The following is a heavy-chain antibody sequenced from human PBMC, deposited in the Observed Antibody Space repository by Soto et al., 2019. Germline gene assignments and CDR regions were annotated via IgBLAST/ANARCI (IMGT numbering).Heavy chain of an antibody. J-gene: IGHJ6*02. CDR2: INHSGST. Sequence: SETLSLTCAVYGGSFGGYYWSWIRQPPGKGLEWIGEINHSGSTNYNPSLKSRVTISVDTSKNQFSLKLSSVTAADTAVYYCARGDSSGWYFLGDYYYGMDVWSQGTAVTVSS. D-gene: IGHD6-19*01. CDR1: GGSFGGYY. CDR3: ARGDSSGWYFLGDYYYGMDV. V-gene: IGHV4-34*01.